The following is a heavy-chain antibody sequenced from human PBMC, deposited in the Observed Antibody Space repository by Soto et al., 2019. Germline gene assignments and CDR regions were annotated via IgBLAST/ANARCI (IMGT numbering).Heavy chain of an antibody. V-gene: IGHV1-69*13. CDR3: ARSWVPAAAYYGMDV. J-gene: IGHJ6*02. Sequence: ASVKVSFKASGGTFSSYAISWVRQAPGQGLEWMGGIIPIFGTANYAQKFQGRVTITADESTSTAYMELSSLRSEDTAVYYCARSWVPAAAYYGMDVWGQGTTVTVSS. CDR1: GGTFSSYA. CDR2: IIPIFGTA. D-gene: IGHD2-2*01.